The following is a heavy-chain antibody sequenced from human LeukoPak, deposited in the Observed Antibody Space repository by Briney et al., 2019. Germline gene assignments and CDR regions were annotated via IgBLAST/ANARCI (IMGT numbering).Heavy chain of an antibody. CDR2: ISSSSSYI. J-gene: IGHJ6*03. CDR3: ARAYSETYGLGYYYMDV. Sequence: GGSLRLSCAASGFTFSSYEMNWVRQAPGKGLEWVSYISSSSSYIYYADSVKGRFTISRDNAKNSLYLQMNSLRAEDTAVYYCARAYSETYGLGYYYMDVWGKGTTVTISS. V-gene: IGHV3-21*05. D-gene: IGHD1-26*01. CDR1: GFTFSSYE.